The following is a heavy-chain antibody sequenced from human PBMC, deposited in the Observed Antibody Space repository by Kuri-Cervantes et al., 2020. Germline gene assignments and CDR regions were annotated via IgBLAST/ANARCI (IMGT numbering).Heavy chain of an antibody. CDR3: AKDLSLWFGTSLSMDV. D-gene: IGHD3-10*01. V-gene: IGHV3-21*03. J-gene: IGHJ6*03. Sequence: GGSLRLSCAASGFTFSSYSMNWVRQAPGKGLEWVSSISSSSSYIYYADSVKGRFTISRDNAKNSLYLQMNSLRAEDTAVYYCAKDLSLWFGTSLSMDVWGKGTLVTVSS. CDR1: GFTFSSYS. CDR2: ISSSSSYI.